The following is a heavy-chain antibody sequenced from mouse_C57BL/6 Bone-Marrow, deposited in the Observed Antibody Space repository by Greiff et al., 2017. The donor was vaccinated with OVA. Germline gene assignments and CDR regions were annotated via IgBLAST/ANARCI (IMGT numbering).Heavy chain of an antibody. CDR2: ISYDGSN. J-gene: IGHJ2*01. CDR1: GYSITSGYY. V-gene: IGHV3-6*01. CDR3: ARAIRRAGLLRDFDY. Sequence: ESGPGLVKPSQSLSLTCSVTGYSITSGYYWNWIRQFPGNKLEWMGYISYDGSNNYNPSLKNRISITRDTSKNQFFLKLNSVTTEDTATYYCARAIRRAGLLRDFDYWGQGTTLTVSS. D-gene: IGHD2-3*01.